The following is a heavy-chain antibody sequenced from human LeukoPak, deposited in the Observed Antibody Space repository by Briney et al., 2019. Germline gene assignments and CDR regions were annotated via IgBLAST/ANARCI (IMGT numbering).Heavy chain of an antibody. CDR2: INPDSGGT. CDR1: GYTFSGYY. V-gene: IGHV1-2*02. J-gene: IGHJ5*02. CDR3: ARAHSSTWYDL. D-gene: IGHD3-22*01. Sequence: ASVKVSCKASGYTFSGYYMHWVRQAPGQGLERMGWINPDSGGTNSAQKFQGRVTMTRDTSISTAYMELISLKSDDTAIYYCARAHSSTWYDLWGQGTLVTVSS.